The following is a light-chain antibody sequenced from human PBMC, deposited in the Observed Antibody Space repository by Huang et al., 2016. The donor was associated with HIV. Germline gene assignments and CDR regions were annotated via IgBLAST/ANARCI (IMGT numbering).Light chain of an antibody. J-gene: IGKJ4*01. V-gene: IGKV3-11*01. CDR3: QQRSNWPLT. CDR1: QSVRNY. CDR2: DTS. Sequence: EIVLTQSPATLSLSPGERATLSCRASQSVRNYLAWYQQKPGQAPRLLIYDTSIRATGVPGRISGSGSGTDFTLTISGLEPEDFAVYYCQQRSNWPLTFGGGTKVEIK.